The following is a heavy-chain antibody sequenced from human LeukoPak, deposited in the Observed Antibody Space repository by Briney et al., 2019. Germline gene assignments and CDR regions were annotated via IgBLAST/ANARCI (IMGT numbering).Heavy chain of an antibody. CDR3: ARVGGVEWELLRNDAFDI. Sequence: GGSLRLSCAASGFTFSSYGMHWVRQAPGKGLEWVAVISYDGSNKYYADSVKGRFTISRDNSKNTLYLQMNSLRAEDTAVYYCARVGGVEWELLRNDAFDIWGQGTMVTVSS. CDR1: GFTFSSYG. D-gene: IGHD1-26*01. J-gene: IGHJ3*02. CDR2: ISYDGSNK. V-gene: IGHV3-30*03.